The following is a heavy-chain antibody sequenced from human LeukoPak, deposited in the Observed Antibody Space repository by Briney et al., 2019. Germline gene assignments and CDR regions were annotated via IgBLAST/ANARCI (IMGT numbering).Heavy chain of an antibody. CDR1: GFTFSNYA. Sequence: PGGSLRLSCAASGFTFSNYAMHWVRQAPGKGLEWVAVVSYDGSNKFYADSVKGRFTISRDNSKNTLYLQMNSLRAEDTAVYYCAKGAAANFDYWGQGTLVTVSS. D-gene: IGHD2-2*01. CDR2: VSYDGSNK. CDR3: AKGAAANFDY. V-gene: IGHV3-30-3*01. J-gene: IGHJ4*02.